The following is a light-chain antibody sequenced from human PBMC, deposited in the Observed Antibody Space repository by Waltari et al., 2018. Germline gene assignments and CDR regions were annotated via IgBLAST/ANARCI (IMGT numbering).Light chain of an antibody. CDR3: LQYLSSPHT. J-gene: IGKJ2*01. CDR1: QSVSSS. V-gene: IGKV3-20*01. CDR2: GAS. Sequence: EIVLTQSPDPLSLSPGERATLSCRASQSVSSSLAWYQPKPGQAPRRLFYGASNRATGIPDRFSGSGSGTDFTLTISRLEPEDFVVYYCLQYLSSPHTFGQGTKLEIK.